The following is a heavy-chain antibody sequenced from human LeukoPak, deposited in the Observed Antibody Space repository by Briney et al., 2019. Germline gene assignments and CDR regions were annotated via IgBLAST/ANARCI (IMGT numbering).Heavy chain of an antibody. J-gene: IGHJ1*01. V-gene: IGHV3-15*01. CDR3: TTVDXSGXHVX. Sequence: GGSLRLSCTASGFTFSNAWMTWVRQAPGKGLEWVGRIKSKTDGGIIDYAAPVKGRFTISRDDSKNTLYLQVNSLKTEDTAVYYCTTVDXSGXHVXWGQGXLVTV. CDR2: IKSKTDGGII. CDR1: GFTFSNAW. D-gene: IGHD3-3*01.